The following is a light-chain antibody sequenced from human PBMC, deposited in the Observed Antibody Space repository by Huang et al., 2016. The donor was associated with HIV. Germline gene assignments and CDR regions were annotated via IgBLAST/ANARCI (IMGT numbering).Light chain of an antibody. V-gene: IGKV3-15*01. J-gene: IGKJ2*01. Sequence: EIVMTQSPVTLSVSPGERAALSCRASQSVSSNLAWYQQKPGQAPRLLIYGSFNRATGIPARFNGIGSGTDFTLTISSLQSEDFAVYYCQQYNNWPRNTFGQGTKLDIK. CDR3: QQYNNWPRNT. CDR2: GSF. CDR1: QSVSSN.